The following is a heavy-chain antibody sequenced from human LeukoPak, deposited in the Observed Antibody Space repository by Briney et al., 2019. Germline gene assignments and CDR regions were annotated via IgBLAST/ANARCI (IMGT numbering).Heavy chain of an antibody. Sequence: GGSLRLSCAASGFTFSIYAMHWVRQAPGQWLEWVAATSHDGNNKYYADFVKGRFTISRDNSKNTLYLQMNSLGPEDTAVYYCARDFYGSGSYYPRFDYWGQGTLVTVSS. D-gene: IGHD3-10*01. CDR3: ARDFYGSGSYYPRFDY. CDR2: TSHDGNNK. V-gene: IGHV3-30-3*01. J-gene: IGHJ4*02. CDR1: GFTFSIYA.